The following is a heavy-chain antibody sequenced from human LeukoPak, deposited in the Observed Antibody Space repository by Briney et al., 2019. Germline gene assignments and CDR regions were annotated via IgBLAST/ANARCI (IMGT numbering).Heavy chain of an antibody. CDR1: GFIFDDYA. Sequence: GGSLRLSCAASGFIFDDYAMSWVRQAPGKGLEWGSGINWNGGSTGYADSVKGRFTISRDNAKDSLYLQMTSLRAEDSAIYYCARDRNTDFWSGYYTNYFDYWGQGTLVTVSS. CDR2: INWNGGST. CDR3: ARDRNTDFWSGYYTNYFDY. V-gene: IGHV3-20*04. J-gene: IGHJ4*02. D-gene: IGHD3-3*01.